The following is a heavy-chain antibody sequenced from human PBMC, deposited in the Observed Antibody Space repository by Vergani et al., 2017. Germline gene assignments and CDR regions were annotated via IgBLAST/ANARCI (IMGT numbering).Heavy chain of an antibody. D-gene: IGHD3-10*01. V-gene: IGHV2-70*01. Sequence: QVTLRESGPALVKPTQTLTLTCTFSGFSLSTSGMCVSWIRQPPGKALAWLALIDWDYDKYYSTSLKTRLTISKDTSKNQVVLTMTNMDPVDTATYYCARFSYGSGSYYSLFDYWGQGTLVTVSS. CDR3: ARFSYGSGSYYSLFDY. CDR2: IDWDYDK. CDR1: GFSLSTSGMC. J-gene: IGHJ4*02.